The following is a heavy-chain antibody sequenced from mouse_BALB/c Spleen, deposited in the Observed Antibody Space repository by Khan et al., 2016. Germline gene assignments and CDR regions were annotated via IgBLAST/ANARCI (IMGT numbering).Heavy chain of an antibody. CDR3: AGPFTTGFAY. D-gene: IGHD2-12*01. CDR2: INPDSSTI. CDR1: GFDFSRYW. V-gene: IGHV4-1*02. J-gene: IGHJ3*01. Sequence: EVKLLESGGGLVQPGGSLKLSCAASGFDFSRYWMSWVRQAPGKGLEWIGEINPDSSTINYMPSLKDKFILSRDNAKDTLYLQMSKVRSEDTALYFCAGPFTTGFAYRGQGTMVTVSA.